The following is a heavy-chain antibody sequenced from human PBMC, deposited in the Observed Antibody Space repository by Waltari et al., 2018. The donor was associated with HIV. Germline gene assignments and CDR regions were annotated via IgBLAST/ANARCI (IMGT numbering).Heavy chain of an antibody. CDR2: ISGSGGST. V-gene: IGHV3-23*01. CDR1: GFTFSSYA. J-gene: IGHJ4*02. D-gene: IGHD1-26*01. CDR3: AKDGRYSGSYSGDY. Sequence: EVQLLESGGGLVQPGGSLRLSCAASGFTFSSYAMRWVRQAPGKGLEWVSAISGSGGSTYYADSVKGRFTISRDNSKNTLYLQMNSLRAEDTAVYYCAKDGRYSGSYSGDYWGQGTLVTVSS.